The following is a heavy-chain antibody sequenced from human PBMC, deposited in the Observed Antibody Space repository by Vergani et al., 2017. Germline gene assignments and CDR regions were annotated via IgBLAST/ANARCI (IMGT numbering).Heavy chain of an antibody. CDR1: GGSISSSCYY. V-gene: IGHV4-39*01. CDR3: ARHLAYCGGDCYPYYYGMDV. Sequence: QLQLQESGPGLVKPSETLSLTCTVSGGSISSSCYYWGWIRQPPGKGLEWIGSIYYSGSTYYNPSLKSRVTISVDTSKNQFSLKLSSVTAADTAVYYCARHLAYCGGDCYPYYYGMDVWGQGTTVTVSS. CDR2: IYYSGST. J-gene: IGHJ6*02. D-gene: IGHD2-21*02.